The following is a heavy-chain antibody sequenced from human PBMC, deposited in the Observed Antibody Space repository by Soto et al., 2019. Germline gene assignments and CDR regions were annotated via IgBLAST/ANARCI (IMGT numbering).Heavy chain of an antibody. CDR2: ISDDGSNK. J-gene: IGHJ6*02. V-gene: IGHV3-30*18. D-gene: IGHD2-2*01. Sequence: QVQLVESGGGVVQPARSLRLSCAASGFTFSSYGMHWFRQAPGKGLEWVAVISDDGSNKYYADSVKGRFTISRDNSKNTLSLQMNSRRAEDTAVYYCAKDRVVVVPAAKGPYYYYGMDVWGQGTTVTVSS. CDR1: GFTFSSYG. CDR3: AKDRVVVVPAAKGPYYYYGMDV.